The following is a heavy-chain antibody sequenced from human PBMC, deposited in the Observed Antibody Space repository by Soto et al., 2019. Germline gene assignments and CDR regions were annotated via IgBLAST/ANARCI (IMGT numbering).Heavy chain of an antibody. D-gene: IGHD6-6*01. CDR1: GGSISSGGYS. CDR3: AGGIAARPLGY. CDR2: IYHSGST. V-gene: IGHV4-30-2*01. J-gene: IGHJ4*02. Sequence: QLQLQESGSGLVKPSQTLSLTCAVSGGSISSGGYSWSWIRQPPGKGLEWIGYIYHSGSTYYNPSPQXRXTXSXXRSKNQFSLRLSSVTAADTAVYYCAGGIAARPLGYWGQGTLVTVSS.